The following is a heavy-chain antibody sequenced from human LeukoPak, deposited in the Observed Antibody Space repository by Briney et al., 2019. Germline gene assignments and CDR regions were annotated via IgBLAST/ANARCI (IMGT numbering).Heavy chain of an antibody. V-gene: IGHV4-30-2*01. CDR1: GGSISSSGYS. CDR3: ARTVTTTHFDY. D-gene: IGHD4-11*01. J-gene: IGHJ4*02. CDR2: IYHSGGT. Sequence: SETLSLTCAVSGGSISSSGYSWSWIRQPPGKGLEWIGYIYHSGGTYYNPSLKSRVTISVDRSSNQFSLKLTSVTAADTAVYYCARTVTTTHFDYWGQGTLVTVSS.